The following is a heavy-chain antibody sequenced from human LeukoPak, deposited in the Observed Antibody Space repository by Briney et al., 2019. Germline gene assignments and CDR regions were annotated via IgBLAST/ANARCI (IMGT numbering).Heavy chain of an antibody. CDR2: IGASGSTR. V-gene: IGHV3-11*01. J-gene: IGHJ4*02. D-gene: IGHD3-22*01. CDR3: ARDLGKYYYDSSDLFDY. CDR1: GFTFRKHY. Sequence: PGGSLRLSCAASGFTFRKHYMSWIRQAPGRGPEWVAYIGASGSTRYYRDSVNGRFTISRDNAKNSLHLQMNSLRAEDTAVYYCARDLGKYYYDSSDLFDYWGQGTLVTVSS.